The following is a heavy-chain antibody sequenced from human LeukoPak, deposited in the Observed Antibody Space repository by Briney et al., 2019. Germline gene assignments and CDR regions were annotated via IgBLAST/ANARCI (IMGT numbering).Heavy chain of an antibody. CDR2: ISQDGSEE. V-gene: IGHV3-7*01. Sequence: GGSLRLSCAASKFTFSSYWMSWVRQAPGKGLEWVACISQDGSEERYVASVKGRFTISRDNAKDSLYLQMNSLRDEDTAVYYCAREKPMKADYWGQGALVTVSS. J-gene: IGHJ4*02. CDR3: AREKPMKADY. D-gene: IGHD3-22*01. CDR1: KFTFSSYW.